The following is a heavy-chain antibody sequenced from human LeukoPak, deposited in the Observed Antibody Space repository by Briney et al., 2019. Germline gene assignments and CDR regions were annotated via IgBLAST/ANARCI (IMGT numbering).Heavy chain of an antibody. D-gene: IGHD1-26*01. J-gene: IGHJ4*02. V-gene: IGHV5-51*01. CDR2: IYPGDSDT. Sequence: KVSCKGSGYSFTSYWIGWMRQMPGKGLEWMGIIYPGDSDTRYSPSFQGQVTISADKSISTAYLQWSSLKASDTAMYYCARSYSGKRDYFDYWGQGTLVTVSS. CDR3: ARSYSGKRDYFDY. CDR1: GYSFTSYW.